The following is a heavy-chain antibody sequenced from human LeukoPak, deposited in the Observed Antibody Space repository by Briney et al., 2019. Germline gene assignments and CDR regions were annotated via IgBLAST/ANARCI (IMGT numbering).Heavy chain of an antibody. D-gene: IGHD3-22*01. J-gene: IGHJ4*02. Sequence: GGSLRLSCAASGFTFSSHWMHWARQAPGKRLVWVSRINSDGSTTSYADSVKGRFTISRDNAKNTLYLQMNSLRAEDTAVYYCARVMYYYHSSGSIAVYYFDYWGQGTLVTVSS. V-gene: IGHV3-74*01. CDR1: GFTFSSHW. CDR2: INSDGSTT. CDR3: ARVMYYYHSSGSIAVYYFDY.